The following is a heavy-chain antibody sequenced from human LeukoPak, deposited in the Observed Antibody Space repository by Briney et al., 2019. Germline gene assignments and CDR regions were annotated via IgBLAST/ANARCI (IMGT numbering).Heavy chain of an antibody. Sequence: GGSLRLSCAASGFTFSDYYMSWIRQAPGKGLEWVSYISSSGSTIYYADSVKGRFTISGDNAKNSLYLQMNSLRAEDTAVYYCARVKRDCSGGTCYSYDYWGQGTLVTVSP. D-gene: IGHD2-15*01. CDR2: ISSSGSTI. CDR1: GFTFSDYY. V-gene: IGHV3-11*01. CDR3: ARVKRDCSGGTCYSYDY. J-gene: IGHJ4*02.